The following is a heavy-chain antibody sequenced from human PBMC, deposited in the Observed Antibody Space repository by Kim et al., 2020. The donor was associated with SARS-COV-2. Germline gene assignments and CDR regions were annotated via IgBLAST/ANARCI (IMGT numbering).Heavy chain of an antibody. D-gene: IGHD3-9*01. Sequence: GGSLRLSCAASGFTFSSYARYWVRQAPGEGLVWVVVVSYDGRNTYYDDSVKGRFTISRDNSKNTLSLQMSSLRAADTAVYYCARGRDWVYGLYYY. CDR2: VSYDGRNT. J-gene: IGHJ6*01. V-gene: IGHV3-30*04. CDR1: GFTFSSYA. CDR3: ARGRDWVYGLYYY.